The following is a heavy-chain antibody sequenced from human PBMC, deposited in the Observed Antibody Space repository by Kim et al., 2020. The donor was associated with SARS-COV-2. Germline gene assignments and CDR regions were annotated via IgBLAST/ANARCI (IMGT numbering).Heavy chain of an antibody. CDR1: GFTFDDYT. J-gene: IGHJ4*02. CDR3: AKEGGSYHDYYFDY. V-gene: IGHV3-43*01. CDR2: ISWDGGST. Sequence: GGSLRLSCAASGFTFDDYTMHWVRQAPGKGLEWVSLISWDGGSTYYADSVKGRFTISRDNSKNSLYLQMNSLRTEDTALYYCAKEGGSYHDYYFDYWGQGTLVTVSS. D-gene: IGHD1-26*01.